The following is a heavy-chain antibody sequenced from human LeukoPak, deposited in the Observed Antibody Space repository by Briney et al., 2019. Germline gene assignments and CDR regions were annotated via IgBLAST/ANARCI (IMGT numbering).Heavy chain of an antibody. Sequence: GGSLRLSCAASGFTFSSYSMNWVRQAPGKGLEWVSDINWNGGNTVYADSVKGRFTISRDNAKNSLYLQMNSLRAEDTAFYYCARGEAAAGNGIDYWGQGTLVTVSS. CDR1: GFTFSSYS. CDR3: ARGEAAAGNGIDY. J-gene: IGHJ4*02. V-gene: IGHV3-20*04. CDR2: INWNGGNT. D-gene: IGHD6-13*01.